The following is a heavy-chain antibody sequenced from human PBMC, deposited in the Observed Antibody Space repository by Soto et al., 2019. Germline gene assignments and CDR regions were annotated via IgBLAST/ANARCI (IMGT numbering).Heavy chain of an antibody. CDR1: GGSISSYY. Sequence: PSETLSLTCTVSGGSISSYYWSWIRLPPGKRLEWIGDIFYSGSTNYNPSLKSRVTISVDTSKNQFSLKLSSVTAADTAVHYCARDLVRHNPFAYWGQGTLVTVSS. D-gene: IGHD2-8*02. V-gene: IGHV4-59*01. J-gene: IGHJ4*02. CDR3: ARDLVRHNPFAY. CDR2: IFYSGST.